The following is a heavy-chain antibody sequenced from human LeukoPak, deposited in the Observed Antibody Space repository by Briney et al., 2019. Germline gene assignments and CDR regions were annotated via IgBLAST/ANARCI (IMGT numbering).Heavy chain of an antibody. CDR1: GYTLTSHA. CDR3: ARISGSYGGYYFDY. Sequence: ASVKVSCKASGYTLTSHAINWVRQAPGQGLEWMGWINTNTGNPTYAQGFTGQFVLSLDTSVSTAYLQISSLKAEDTAVYYCARISGSYGGYYFDYWGQGTLVTVSS. CDR2: INTNTGNP. D-gene: IGHD5-18*01. J-gene: IGHJ4*02. V-gene: IGHV7-4-1*02.